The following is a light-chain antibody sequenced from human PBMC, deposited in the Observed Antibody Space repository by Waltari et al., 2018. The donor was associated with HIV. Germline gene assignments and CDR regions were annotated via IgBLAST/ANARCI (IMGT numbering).Light chain of an antibody. CDR1: SSNIGSNT. V-gene: IGLV1-44*01. Sequence: QSVLTQPPSASGTPGQRVTISCSGSSSNIGSNTINWYQQLPGTDPKLLIYSNNQRPSGVPDRFSGSKSGTSASLAISGLQSEDEADYYCAAWDDSLKGYVFGTGTTVTVL. CDR3: AAWDDSLKGYV. J-gene: IGLJ1*01. CDR2: SNN.